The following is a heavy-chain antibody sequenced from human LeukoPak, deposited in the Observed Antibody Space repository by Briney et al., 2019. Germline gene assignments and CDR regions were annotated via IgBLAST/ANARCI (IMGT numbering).Heavy chain of an antibody. CDR1: GYTFTSYA. CDR3: ARDQGVAAAGPPYSYYYYGMDV. CDR2: INAGNGNT. V-gene: IGHV1-3*01. D-gene: IGHD6-13*01. Sequence: ASVKVSCKASGYTFTSYAMHWVRQAPGQRLEWMGWINAGNGNTKYSQKFQGRVTITRDTSASTAYMELSSLRSEDTAVYYCARDQGVAAAGPPYSYYYYGMDVWGQGTTVTVSS. J-gene: IGHJ6*02.